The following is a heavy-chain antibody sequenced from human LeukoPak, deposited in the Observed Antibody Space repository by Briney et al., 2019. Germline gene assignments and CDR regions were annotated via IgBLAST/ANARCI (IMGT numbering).Heavy chain of an antibody. CDR1: GGSISSYY. V-gene: IGHV4-39*01. CDR2: LYYSGST. D-gene: IGHD3-9*01. Sequence: SETLSLTCTVSGGSISSYYWGWIRHPPGEGREWIGRLYYSGSTYYNPSLKSRITISVDTSKKQCSLKLSSVTAADTTVYYCARSTGYYASFDPGGQETLDTVSS. J-gene: IGHJ5*02. CDR3: ARSTGYYASFDP.